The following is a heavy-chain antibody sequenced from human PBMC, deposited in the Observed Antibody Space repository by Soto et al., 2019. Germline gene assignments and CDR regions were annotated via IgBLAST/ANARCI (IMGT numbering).Heavy chain of an antibody. J-gene: IGHJ4*02. CDR1: GFTFGNFG. CDR2: ISSDGSRK. CDR3: ARGCSGGTNCFYFDF. V-gene: IGHV3-30*03. Sequence: QVHLVESGGGVVQPGRSLRLSCAASGFTFGNFGIHWVRLAPGKGLEWVADISSDGSRKFYADSVKGRFTISRDNSKNTLYLQMNSLRTEDTAVYFCARGCSGGTNCFYFDFWGQGIRVTVSS. D-gene: IGHD6-13*01.